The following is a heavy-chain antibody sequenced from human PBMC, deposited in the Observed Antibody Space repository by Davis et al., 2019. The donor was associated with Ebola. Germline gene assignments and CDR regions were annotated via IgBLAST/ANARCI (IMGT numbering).Heavy chain of an antibody. CDR2: IYYSGST. CDR3: ARAGRARFALDY. V-gene: IGHV4-39*01. D-gene: IGHD3-3*01. Sequence: SETLSLTCSVSGGSIRSSTYYWDWIRQPPGKGLEWIGSIYYSGSTYYNPSLKSRVTISVDTSKNQFSLKLSSVTAADTAVYYCARAGRARFALDYWGQGTLVTVSS. CDR1: GGSIRSSTYY. J-gene: IGHJ4*02.